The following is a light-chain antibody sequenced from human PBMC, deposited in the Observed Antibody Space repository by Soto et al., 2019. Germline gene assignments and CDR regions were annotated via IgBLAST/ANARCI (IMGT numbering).Light chain of an antibody. J-gene: IGKJ4*01. V-gene: IGKV1-39*01. Sequence: IHLAHSPSSLCASLGDRVTITFGASESISGYLNWYQHKPGSAPKLLIFATSSLQSGVPSRFSGGMSGSDFTLTISGLQSEDFATYYCQQSYTTPLTFGGGTKVDIK. CDR3: QQSYTTPLT. CDR1: ESISGY. CDR2: ATS.